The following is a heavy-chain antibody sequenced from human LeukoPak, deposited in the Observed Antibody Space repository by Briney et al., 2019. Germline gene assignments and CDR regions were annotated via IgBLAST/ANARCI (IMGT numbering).Heavy chain of an antibody. Sequence: PSETLSLXCTVSGDSISSSSYYWGWIRQPPGKGLEWIGSIYYSGSTYYNPSLKSRVTMSVDTSKNQFSLKLSSVTAADTAVYYCARLEGSSGYFDYWGQGTLVTVSS. D-gene: IGHD3-22*01. CDR2: IYYSGST. J-gene: IGHJ4*02. CDR3: ARLEGSSGYFDY. CDR1: GDSISSSSYY. V-gene: IGHV4-39*01.